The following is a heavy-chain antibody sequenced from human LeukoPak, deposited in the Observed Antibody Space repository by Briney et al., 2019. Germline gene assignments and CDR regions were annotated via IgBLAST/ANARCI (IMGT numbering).Heavy chain of an antibody. Sequence: PSETLSLTCTVSGGSISSGGYYWSWIRQHPGKGLEWIGYIYYSGSTYYNTSLKSRVTISVDTSKNQFSLKLSSVTAADTAVYYCARDSGGSYFFDYWGQGTLVTVSS. V-gene: IGHV4-31*03. D-gene: IGHD2-15*01. J-gene: IGHJ4*02. CDR2: IYYSGST. CDR1: GGSISSGGYY. CDR3: ARDSGGSYFFDY.